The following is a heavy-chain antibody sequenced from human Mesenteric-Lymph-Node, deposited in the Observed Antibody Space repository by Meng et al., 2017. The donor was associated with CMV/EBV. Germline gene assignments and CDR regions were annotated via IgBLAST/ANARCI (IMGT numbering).Heavy chain of an antibody. V-gene: IGHV4-39*07. CDR1: GGPIVSTTYY. CDR2: VYYSGST. Sequence: SETLSLTCTVSGGPIVSTTYYWGWIRQPSKKGMEWIGSVYYSGSTHYNPSLRGRVTISVDTSKNQFSLKLSSVTAADTAVYYCARDRGLWRGAYYYYYGMDVWGQGTTVTVSS. CDR3: ARDRGLWRGAYYYYYGMDV. J-gene: IGHJ6*02. D-gene: IGHD3-10*01.